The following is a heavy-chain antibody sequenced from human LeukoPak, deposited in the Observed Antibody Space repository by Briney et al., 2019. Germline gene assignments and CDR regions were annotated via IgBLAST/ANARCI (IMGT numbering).Heavy chain of an antibody. CDR2: IYHSGST. D-gene: IGHD6-13*01. V-gene: IGHV4-4*02. Sequence: PSETLSLTCAVSGGSISSSNWWSWVRQPPGKGLEWIGEIYHSGSTNYNPSLNSRVTVSVDKSKNQFSLKLSSVTAADTAVYYCARVRSAAGRPYYYYMDVWGKGTTVTISS. CDR3: ARVRSAAGRPYYYYMDV. CDR1: GGSISSSNW. J-gene: IGHJ6*03.